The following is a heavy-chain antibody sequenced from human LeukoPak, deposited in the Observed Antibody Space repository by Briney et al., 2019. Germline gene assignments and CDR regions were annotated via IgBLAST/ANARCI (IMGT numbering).Heavy chain of an antibody. CDR1: GGSISSGSYY. CDR3: ARVRDFWSGYYYYYYYMDV. J-gene: IGHJ6*03. CDR2: IYTSGST. D-gene: IGHD3-3*01. Sequence: PSETLSLTCTVSGGSISSGSYYWSWIRQPAGKGLEWIGRIYTSGSTNYNPSLKSRVTISVDTSKNQFSLKLSSVTAADTAVYYCARVRDFWSGYYYYYYYMDVWGKGTTVTVSS. V-gene: IGHV4-61*02.